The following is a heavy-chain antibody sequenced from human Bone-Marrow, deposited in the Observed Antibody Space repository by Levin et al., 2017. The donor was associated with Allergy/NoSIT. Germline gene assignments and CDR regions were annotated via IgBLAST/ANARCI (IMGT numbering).Heavy chain of an antibody. J-gene: IGHJ4*01. Sequence: GESLKISCAASGFTFNRHRMSWVRQAPGTGLEWVSGDDGSGTFTKYADSVKGRFTISRDNSKNTLFLQMNSLRVEDTAVYYCAKGRDDSGGYHFSFDYWGQGTLVTVSS. CDR1: GFTFNRHR. V-gene: IGHV3-23*01. D-gene: IGHD3-22*01. CDR2: DDGSGTFT. CDR3: AKGRDDSGGYHFSFDY.